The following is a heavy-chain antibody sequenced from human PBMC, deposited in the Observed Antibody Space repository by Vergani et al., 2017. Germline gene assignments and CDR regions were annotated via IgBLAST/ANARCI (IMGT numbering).Heavy chain of an antibody. CDR3: TRHGRSGWAGYFQH. J-gene: IGHJ1*01. Sequence: QVQLQESGPGLLKPSQTLSLTCTVSGASVSRGTYYWTWLRQPAGKKLEWIVRMYTSGHTIYNPSLESRLTISVDTSKNQFSLNLTSVTAADTAVYYCTRHGRSGWAGYFQHWGQGTLVTASS. CDR1: GASVSRGTYY. CDR2: MYTSGHT. D-gene: IGHD6-19*01. V-gene: IGHV4-61*02.